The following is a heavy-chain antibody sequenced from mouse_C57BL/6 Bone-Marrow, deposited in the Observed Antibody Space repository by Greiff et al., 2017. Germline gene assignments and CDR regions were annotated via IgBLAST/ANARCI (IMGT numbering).Heavy chain of an antibody. CDR1: GYTFTSYG. Sequence: QVQLQQSGAELVKPGASVKLSCKASGYTFTSYGISWVKQRTGQGLEWIGDIYPRSGNTYYNEKFKGKATLTVDKSSSTAYMELRSLTSEESAGCFCEGEVTPYWGQGTLVTVSA. V-gene: IGHV1-81*01. CDR3: EGEVTPY. J-gene: IGHJ3*01. CDR2: IYPRSGNT.